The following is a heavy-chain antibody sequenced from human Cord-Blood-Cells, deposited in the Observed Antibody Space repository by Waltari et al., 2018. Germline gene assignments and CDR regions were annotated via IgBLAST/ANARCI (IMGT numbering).Heavy chain of an antibody. V-gene: IGHV3-21*01. D-gene: IGHD3-10*01. CDR2: ISSSSSYI. CDR3: ARDSGQAGDAFDI. CDR1: GFTFSRYS. J-gene: IGHJ3*02. Sequence: EVQLVESGGGLVKPGGSLRLSCAASGFTFSRYSMNWVRQATGKGLEWVSSISSSSSYIYYADSVKGRFTISRDNAKNSLYLQMNSLRAEDTAVYYCARDSGQAGDAFDIWGQGTMVTVSS.